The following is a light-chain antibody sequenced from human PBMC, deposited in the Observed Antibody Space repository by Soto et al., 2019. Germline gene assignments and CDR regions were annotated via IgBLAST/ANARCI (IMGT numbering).Light chain of an antibody. V-gene: IGKV1-39*01. Sequence: DIQLTQSPPSLSASVGDRVTVTCRPSQNITKFLNWYQEKPGKAPKVLIYVTSNLLNGVPSRFRGSGSGTEFTLTISSLQPEDVATYYCHQTYSAPGTFGQGTRVEF. J-gene: IGKJ1*01. CDR2: VTS. CDR1: QNITKF. CDR3: HQTYSAPGT.